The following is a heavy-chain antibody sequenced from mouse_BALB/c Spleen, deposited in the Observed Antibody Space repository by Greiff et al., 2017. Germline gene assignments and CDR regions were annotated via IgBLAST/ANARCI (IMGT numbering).Heavy chain of an antibody. CDR1: GYTFTDYE. J-gene: IGHJ1*01. CDR3: TRPGSYPDG. D-gene: IGHD1-1*02. Sequence: VQLQQSGAELVRPGASVTLSCKASGYTFTDYEMHWVKQTPVHGLEWIGAIDPETGGTSYNQKLKGKATLTADKSSSTAYMELCSLTAEDSAVYYCTRPGSYPDGWGAGTTVTVSS. V-gene: IGHV1-15*01. CDR2: IDPETGGT.